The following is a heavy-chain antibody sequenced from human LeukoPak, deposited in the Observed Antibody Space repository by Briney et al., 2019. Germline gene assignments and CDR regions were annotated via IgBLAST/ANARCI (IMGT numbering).Heavy chain of an antibody. D-gene: IGHD6-19*01. CDR2: ISYDGSNK. Sequence: PGGSLRLSCAVSGFTFSRHGMHWVRQAPGKGLEWVAVISYDGSNKYYADSVKGQFTISRDNSKNTLYLQMNSLRAEDTAVYYCAKEGSGLVATYFDYWGQGTLVTVSS. J-gene: IGHJ4*02. CDR3: AKEGSGLVATYFDY. V-gene: IGHV3-30*18. CDR1: GFTFSRHG.